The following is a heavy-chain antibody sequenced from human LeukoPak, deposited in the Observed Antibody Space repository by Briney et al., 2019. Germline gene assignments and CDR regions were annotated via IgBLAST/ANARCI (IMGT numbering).Heavy chain of an antibody. D-gene: IGHD2-21*02. Sequence: GGSLRLSCAASGFTVSRDYMSWVRQAPGKGLEWVSVIYSGGSTYYADSVKGRFTISRDDSKNTLYLQMNSLRAEDTAVYYCPSVPTAHWRLSDYWGQGTLVTVSS. J-gene: IGHJ4*02. CDR2: IYSGGST. V-gene: IGHV3-66*01. CDR1: GFTVSRDY. CDR3: PSVPTAHWRLSDY.